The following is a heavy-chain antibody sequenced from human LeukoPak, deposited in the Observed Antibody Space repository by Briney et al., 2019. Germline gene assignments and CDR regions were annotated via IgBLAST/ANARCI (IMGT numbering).Heavy chain of an antibody. CDR1: GFTVSSNY. V-gene: IGHV3-53*01. D-gene: IGHD1-26*01. J-gene: IGHJ4*02. Sequence: HPGGSLRLSCAASGFTVSSNYMSWVRQAPGKGLEWVSVIYNGGSTYYADSVKGRFTISRDNSKNTLYLQMNSLRAEDTAVYYCASSIVGATTDFDYWGQGTLVTVSS. CDR3: ASSIVGATTDFDY. CDR2: IYNGGST.